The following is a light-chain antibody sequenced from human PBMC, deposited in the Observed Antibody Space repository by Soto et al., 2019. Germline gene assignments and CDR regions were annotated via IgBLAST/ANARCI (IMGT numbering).Light chain of an antibody. CDR2: ETN. J-gene: IGLJ3*02. CDR3: ETWDRSLYAVV. CDR1: SSNIGNNY. Sequence: QAVVTQPPSVSAAPGQTVTISCSGSSSNIGNNYVSWYKQLPGTAPKLLIYETNQRPSGIPDRFSGSKSGTSATLHITGLQTGDEADYYCETWDRSLYAVVFGGGTKVTVL. V-gene: IGLV1-51*02.